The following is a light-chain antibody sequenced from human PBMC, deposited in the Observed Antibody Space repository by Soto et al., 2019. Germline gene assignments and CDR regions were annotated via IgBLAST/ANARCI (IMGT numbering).Light chain of an antibody. CDR2: WAS. V-gene: IGKV4-1*01. J-gene: IGKJ2*03. CDR3: QQYYATPYS. CDR1: QSVLYSSNNTNY. Sequence: DIVMTQSPDSLVVSLGERATITCKSSQSVLYSSNNTNYLAWYQQKPGQSPKLLIYWASSRESGVPDRFSGSVSGTDFTLTISSLQAEDVAVYYCQQYYATPYSFGQGTKLEI.